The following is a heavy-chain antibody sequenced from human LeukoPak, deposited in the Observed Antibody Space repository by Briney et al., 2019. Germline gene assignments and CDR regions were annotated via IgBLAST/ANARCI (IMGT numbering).Heavy chain of an antibody. CDR1: GFTFSSYA. V-gene: IGHV3-30-3*01. Sequence: SGGSLRLSCAASGFTFSSYAMHWVRQAPGKGLEWVAVISYDGSNKYYADSVKGRFTISRDNSKNTLYLQMNSLRAEDTAVYYCARERGPYYYDFWRASGESFDYWGQGTLVTVSS. CDR3: ARERGPYYYDFWRASGESFDY. D-gene: IGHD3-3*01. J-gene: IGHJ4*02. CDR2: ISYDGSNK.